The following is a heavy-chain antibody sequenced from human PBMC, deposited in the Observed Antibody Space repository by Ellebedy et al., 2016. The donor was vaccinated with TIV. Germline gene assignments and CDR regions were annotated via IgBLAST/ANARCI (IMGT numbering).Heavy chain of an antibody. J-gene: IGHJ5*02. V-gene: IGHV1-2*02. D-gene: IGHD1-26*01. CDR1: GYTFTGYY. CDR3: ARCEWGNPYNWFDP. Sequence: AASVKVSCKPSGYTFTGYYMHWVRQAPGQGLEWMGWINPNSGGTNYAQKFQGRVTMTRDTSISTAYMELSRLRSDDTAVYYCARCEWGNPYNWFDPWGQGTLVTVSS. CDR2: INPNSGGT.